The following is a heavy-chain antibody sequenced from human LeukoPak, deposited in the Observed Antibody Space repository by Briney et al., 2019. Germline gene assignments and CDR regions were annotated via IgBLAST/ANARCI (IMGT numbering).Heavy chain of an antibody. V-gene: IGHV1-69*13. CDR3: ARATGSIAAADRLGYYFDY. J-gene: IGHJ4*02. CDR1: GGTFGSYA. CDR2: VIPIFGTA. D-gene: IGHD6-13*01. Sequence: ASVKVSCKASGGTFGSYAISWVRQAPGQGLEWMGGVIPIFGTADYAQKFQGRVTITADESTSTAYMELSSLRSEDTAVYYCARATGSIAAADRLGYYFDYWGQGTLVTVSS.